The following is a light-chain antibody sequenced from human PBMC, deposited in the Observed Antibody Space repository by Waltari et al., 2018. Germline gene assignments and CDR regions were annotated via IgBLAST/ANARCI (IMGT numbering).Light chain of an antibody. Sequence: ETVMTQSPPTLSVSPGERATIPCRASQSVSSDLALYQQKPGQAPRLLIYAASTRATGIPGRFSGSGSGTEFTLTISSLQSEDFAVYYCQQYNNWPLTFGGGTKVEI. V-gene: IGKV3-15*01. CDR3: QQYNNWPLT. J-gene: IGKJ4*01. CDR2: AAS. CDR1: QSVSSD.